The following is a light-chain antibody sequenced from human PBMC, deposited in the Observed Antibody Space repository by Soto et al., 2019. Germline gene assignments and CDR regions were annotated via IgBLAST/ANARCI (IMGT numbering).Light chain of an antibody. CDR1: QSVSSSY. Sequence: EIVLTQSPGTLSLSPGERATLSCRASQSVSSSYFAWYQQKPGQAPRLLIYGASSRATGIPDRFSGSGSGTDFTLTISRLEPEDFAVYYCQQYLISPSTFGQGTKVEIK. CDR2: GAS. CDR3: QQYLISPST. J-gene: IGKJ1*01. V-gene: IGKV3-20*01.